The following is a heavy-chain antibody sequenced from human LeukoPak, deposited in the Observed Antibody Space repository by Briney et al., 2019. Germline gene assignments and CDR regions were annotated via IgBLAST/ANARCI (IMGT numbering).Heavy chain of an antibody. V-gene: IGHV3-64*01. Sequence: PGGSLRLSCAACGFTFSNYALHWLRQAAGKGLEYVSAISSKGDATFYANSVKGRFTISRDNSKNTLYLQMGSLRAEDMAVYYCVRVGNYREFDYWGQGTLVTVSS. CDR2: ISSKGDAT. D-gene: IGHD1-7*01. J-gene: IGHJ4*02. CDR1: GFTFSNYA. CDR3: VRVGNYREFDY.